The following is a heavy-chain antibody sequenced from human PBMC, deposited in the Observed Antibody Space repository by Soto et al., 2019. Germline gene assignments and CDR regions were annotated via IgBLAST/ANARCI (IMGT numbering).Heavy chain of an antibody. Sequence: EVQLVESGGGLVQPGRSLRLSCAASGFTFDDYAMHWVRQAPGKGLEWVSGISWNSGSIGYADSVKGRFTISRDNAKNSLYLQMNSLRAEDTASYYCAKDKGSYLGGIDYWGQGTLVTVSS. D-gene: IGHD3-16*01. CDR3: AKDKGSYLGGIDY. CDR1: GFTFDDYA. CDR2: ISWNSGSI. V-gene: IGHV3-9*01. J-gene: IGHJ4*02.